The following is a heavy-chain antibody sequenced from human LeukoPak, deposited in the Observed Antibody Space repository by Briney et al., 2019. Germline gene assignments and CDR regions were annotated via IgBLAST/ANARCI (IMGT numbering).Heavy chain of an antibody. Sequence: PGGSLRLSCAASGFIFSSYGMHWVRQAPGKGLEWVAVIWYDGSNKYYADSVKGRFTISRDNSKNTLYLQMNSLRAEDTAVYYCARAYCSGGSCYSIEYWGQGTLVTVSS. D-gene: IGHD2-15*01. J-gene: IGHJ4*02. V-gene: IGHV3-33*01. CDR3: ARAYCSGGSCYSIEY. CDR2: IWYDGSNK. CDR1: GFIFSSYG.